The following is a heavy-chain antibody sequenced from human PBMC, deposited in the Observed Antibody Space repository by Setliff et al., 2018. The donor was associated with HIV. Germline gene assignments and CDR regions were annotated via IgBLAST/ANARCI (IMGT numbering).Heavy chain of an antibody. J-gene: IGHJ6*03. Sequence: PSETLSLTCSISGGSISNYYWVWIRQSPGKGLEWIGHIHYGGGTYYNPSLESRVSISRDTSKNQFSLNLRDVTAGDTALYYCARAVIRREDRGMWTKLWSAPNHMDVWGKGITVTGS. D-gene: IGHD3-10*01. CDR2: IHYGGGT. V-gene: IGHV4-59*01. CDR3: ARAVIRREDRGMWTKLWSAPNHMDV. CDR1: GGSISNYY.